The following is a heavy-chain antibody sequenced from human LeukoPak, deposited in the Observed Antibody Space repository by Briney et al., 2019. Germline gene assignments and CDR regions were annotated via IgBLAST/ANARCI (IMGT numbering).Heavy chain of an antibody. Sequence: SETLSLTCTVSGYSISSGYYWDWIRQPPGKGLEWIGSIYHSGSTYYNPSLKSRVTISVDTSQNQFSLKLSSVTAADTAVYYCASRKLGNDYWGQGTLVTVSS. CDR2: IYHSGST. CDR1: GYSISSGYY. J-gene: IGHJ4*02. V-gene: IGHV4-38-2*02. CDR3: ASRKLGNDY. D-gene: IGHD7-27*01.